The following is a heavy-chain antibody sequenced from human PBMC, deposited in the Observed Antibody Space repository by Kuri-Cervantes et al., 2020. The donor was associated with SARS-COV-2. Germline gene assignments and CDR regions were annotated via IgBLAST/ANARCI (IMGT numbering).Heavy chain of an antibody. CDR3: AGEQEQFDY. CDR1: GFTFSSYS. D-gene: IGHD1/OR15-1a*01. J-gene: IGHJ4*02. CDR2: ISSSSSTI. Sequence: GESLKISCAASGFTFSSYSMNWVRQAPGKGLEWVSYISSSSSTIYYADSVKGRFTISRDNSKNTLYLQMNSLRAEDTAVYYCAGEQEQFDYWGQGTLVTVSS. V-gene: IGHV3-48*01.